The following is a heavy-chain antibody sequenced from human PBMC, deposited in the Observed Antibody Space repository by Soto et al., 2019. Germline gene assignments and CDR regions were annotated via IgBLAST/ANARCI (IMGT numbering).Heavy chain of an antibody. J-gene: IGHJ4*02. Sequence: GGSLRLSCAASGFNVNRYYRNWVRQTAGKGLEWVASIYSGETTYYADSVRGRFTISSDKSKNTLYFQLSSLRIEDTAVYYCTRDGRGLGRQSLFEYWGQGGLVTVSS. CDR2: IYSGETT. CDR3: TRDGRGLGRQSLFEY. D-gene: IGHD4-4*01. CDR1: GFNVNRYY. V-gene: IGHV3-53*01.